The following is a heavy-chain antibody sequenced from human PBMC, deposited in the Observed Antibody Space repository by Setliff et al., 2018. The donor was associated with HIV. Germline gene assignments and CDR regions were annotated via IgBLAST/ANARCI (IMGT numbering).Heavy chain of an antibody. D-gene: IGHD6-13*01. CDR3: AKDHATSSWFTALLDY. J-gene: IGHJ4*02. CDR1: GFTFISYG. Sequence: GGSLRLSCAVSGFTFISYGMYWVRQAPGKGLEWVAFIRYDGSYRYYVDSVKGRFTISRDNSKNTMFLQMNSLRVEDTAIYYCAKDHATSSWFTALLDYWGQGALVTVSS. CDR2: IRYDGSYR. V-gene: IGHV3-30*02.